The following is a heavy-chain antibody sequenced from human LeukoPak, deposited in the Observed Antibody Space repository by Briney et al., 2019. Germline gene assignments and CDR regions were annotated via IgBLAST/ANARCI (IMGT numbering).Heavy chain of an antibody. CDR1: GFTFSTYW. V-gene: IGHV3-7*03. D-gene: IGHD6-13*01. CDR3: ARGGPAAARKRGIDY. J-gene: IGHJ4*02. Sequence: SGGSLRLSCAASGFTFSTYWMSWVRQAPGKGLECVANMNEDGRDTSYVDSVKGRFTISRDNAKNSLYLQMNSLRIEDTAIYYCARGGPAAARKRGIDYWGQGTLVTVSS. CDR2: MNEDGRDT.